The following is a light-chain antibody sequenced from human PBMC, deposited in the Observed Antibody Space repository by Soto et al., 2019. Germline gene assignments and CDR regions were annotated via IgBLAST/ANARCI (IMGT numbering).Light chain of an antibody. CDR3: QSYDRSMHASV. CDR2: GNT. V-gene: IGLV1-40*01. CDR1: SPKIGAGYD. J-gene: IGLJ1*01. Sequence: SVLAQPPPVSGAPGQRGTISFTGGSPKIGAGYDVHWYQQLPGTAPKLLIYGNTNRPSGVPDRFSGSKSGSSASLAITGLQAEDEADYYCQSYDRSMHASVFGTGTKVTVL.